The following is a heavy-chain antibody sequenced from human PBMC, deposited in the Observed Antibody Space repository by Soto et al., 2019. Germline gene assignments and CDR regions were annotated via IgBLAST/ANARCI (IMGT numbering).Heavy chain of an antibody. Sequence: QVHLVQSGTEVKKPGSSVKVSCKASGDTFNNYAISWVRQAPGQGLQWMGGIIPIYDSPSYAQGSHNRVTITADRSTSKAHLELNGLTSEDTAVYYCEASTFLSGVSGYFHLDFWGQVTLVTVSS. D-gene: IGHD3-3*01. V-gene: IGHV1-69*06. CDR2: IIPIYDSP. J-gene: IGHJ4*02. CDR3: EASTFLSGVSGYFHLDF. CDR1: GDTFNNYA.